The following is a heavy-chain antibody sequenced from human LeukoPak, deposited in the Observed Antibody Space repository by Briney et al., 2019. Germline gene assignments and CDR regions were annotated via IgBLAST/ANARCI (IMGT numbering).Heavy chain of an antibody. CDR3: ARQGDSSGYSFDY. J-gene: IGHJ4*02. D-gene: IGHD3-22*01. V-gene: IGHV4-59*08. Sequence: SETLSLTCTVSGGSISSYYWSWIRQPPGKGLEWIGYIYYSGSTNYNPSPKSRVTISVDTSKNQFSLKLSSVTAADTAVYYCARQGDSSGYSFDYWGQGTLVTVSS. CDR2: IYYSGST. CDR1: GGSISSYY.